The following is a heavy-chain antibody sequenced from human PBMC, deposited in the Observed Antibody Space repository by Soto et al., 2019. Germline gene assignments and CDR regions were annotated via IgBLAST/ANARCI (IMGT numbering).Heavy chain of an antibody. CDR2: IYYGGTT. V-gene: IGHV4-39*01. Sequence: PSETLSLTCTVSGGSISSSSYYWDWIRQPPGKGLEWIGSIYYGGTTYYNPSLKSRVTIAVDTSKNQFSLKLSSVTAADTAVYYCARRTTGYYRYFDYWGQGALVTVS. CDR3: ARRTTGYYRYFDY. J-gene: IGHJ4*02. CDR1: GGSISSSSYY. D-gene: IGHD3-9*01.